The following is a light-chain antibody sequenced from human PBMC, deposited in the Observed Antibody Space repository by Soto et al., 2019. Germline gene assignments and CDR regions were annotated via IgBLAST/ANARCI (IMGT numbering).Light chain of an antibody. CDR2: GNS. J-gene: IGLJ1*01. Sequence: QSVLTQPPSVSGAPGQRVTISCTGNSSNIRAGYDVHWYQQLPGTAPKLIIYGNSNLPSGVPDRFSGSKSGTSASLAITVLQAEDEADYYCQSYDSSLSGYYVFGTGTKVTVL. V-gene: IGLV1-40*01. CDR1: SSNIRAGYD. CDR3: QSYDSSLSGYYV.